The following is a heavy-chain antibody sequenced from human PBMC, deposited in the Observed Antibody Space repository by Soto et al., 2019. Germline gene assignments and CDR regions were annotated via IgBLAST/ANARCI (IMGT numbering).Heavy chain of an antibody. J-gene: IGHJ3*02. CDR3: ERPGGSSGWYRIGGDTPDDAFEI. V-gene: IGHV3-21*01. D-gene: IGHD6-19*01. CDR2: ISSSSSNI. CDR1: GFTFSSYS. Sequence: EVQLVESGGGLVKPGGSLRLSCAASGFTFSSYSMNWVRQAPGKGLEWVSSISSSSSNIYYADSVKGRFTISRDNAKNSLDLQMNSLRAEDTAVYYCERPGGSSGWYRIGGDTPDDAFEIWGQGTMVTVS.